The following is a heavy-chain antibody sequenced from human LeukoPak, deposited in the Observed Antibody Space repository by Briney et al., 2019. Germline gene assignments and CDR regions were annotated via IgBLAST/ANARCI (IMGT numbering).Heavy chain of an antibody. CDR1: GDSISSSHW. CDR2: IHHSGSA. CDR3: ARLIRHHGGGYEFNPYYFDY. Sequence: SGTLSLTCTVSGDSISSSHWWNWVRQPPGKGLEWIGEIHHSGSANYNPSLKSRVTISVDTSKNQFSLRLNSVTAADTAVYFCARLIRHHGGGYEFNPYYFDYWGQGVLVTVSS. V-gene: IGHV4-4*02. D-gene: IGHD3-16*01. J-gene: IGHJ4*02.